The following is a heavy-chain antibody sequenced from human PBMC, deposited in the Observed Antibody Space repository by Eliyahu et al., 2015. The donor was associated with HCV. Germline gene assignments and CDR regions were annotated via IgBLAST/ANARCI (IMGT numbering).Heavy chain of an antibody. D-gene: IGHD2-15*01. CDR1: SGSISSSSXFS. CDR2: IYYSGDT. CDR3: ARHGNIVVAVAASAFDS. J-gene: IGHJ5*01. V-gene: IGHV4-39*01. Sequence: QPQLQESGPGLVKPSETLSLTCTVSSGSISSSSXFSWGWIRQPPGKGLGWIGSIYYSGDTYYNPSLKSRVTISVDTSKNQFSLKLTSVTAADTAVYYCARHGNIVVAVAASAFDSWGQGTLVTVSS.